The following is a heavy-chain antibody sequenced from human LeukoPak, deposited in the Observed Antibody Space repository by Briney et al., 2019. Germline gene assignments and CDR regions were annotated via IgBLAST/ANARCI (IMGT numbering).Heavy chain of an antibody. V-gene: IGHV3-48*01. CDR3: ARDAGNSGYGCDL. CDR1: GFTFSSYA. CDR2: LRYTGET. Sequence: GRSLRLSCAASGFTFSSYAMHWVRQAPGKGLEWVSHLRYTGETFYADSVKGRFTISRDNVRNSLYLQMNSLRAEDTAMYYCARDAGNSGYGCDLWGQGTLVTVSS. D-gene: IGHD5-12*01. J-gene: IGHJ5*02.